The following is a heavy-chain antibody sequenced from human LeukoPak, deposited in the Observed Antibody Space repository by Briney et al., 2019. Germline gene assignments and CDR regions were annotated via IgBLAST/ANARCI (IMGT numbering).Heavy chain of an antibody. D-gene: IGHD2-2*01. CDR3: ARDRGYCSSTSCYSTGYYYYYMDV. V-gene: IGHV3-21*01. CDR1: GFTFSSYS. CDR2: ISSSSSYI. J-gene: IGHJ6*03. Sequence: GGSLRLSCAASGFTFSSYSMNWVRQAPGKGLEWVSSISSSSSYIYYADSVKGRFTISRDNAKNSLYLQMNSLRAEDTAVYYCARDRGYCSSTSCYSTGYYYYYMDVWGKGTTVTVSS.